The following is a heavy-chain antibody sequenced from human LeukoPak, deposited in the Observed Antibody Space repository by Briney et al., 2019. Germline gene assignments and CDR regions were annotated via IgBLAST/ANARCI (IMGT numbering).Heavy chain of an antibody. J-gene: IGHJ4*02. CDR3: ARLYCTRTSCHLDF. D-gene: IGHD2-2*01. Sequence: SETLSLTCVVSGGSVSGYYWGWIRQPPGRGLEWIGYVYYTGSTNSNPSLKSRVTISLDTSKNQFSLKLNSVTAADTALYYCARLYCTRTSCHLDFWGQGTLVTVSS. V-gene: IGHV4-59*02. CDR1: GGSVSGYY. CDR2: VYYTGST.